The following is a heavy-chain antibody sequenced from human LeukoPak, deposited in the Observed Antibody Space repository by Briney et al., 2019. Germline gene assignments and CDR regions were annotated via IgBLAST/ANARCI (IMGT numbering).Heavy chain of an antibody. CDR1: GGSISSSNYY. CDR2: IHYSETT. V-gene: IGHV4-39*02. D-gene: IGHD1-7*01. J-gene: IGHJ4*02. CDR3: AGNWNYGYDY. Sequence: SETLSLTCTVSGGSISSSNYYWGWIRQPPGKGLEWIASIHYSETTYYNPSLKSRVTISVDTSKNHFSLKLSSVTAADTAVYYCAGNWNYGYDYWGQGTLVTVSS.